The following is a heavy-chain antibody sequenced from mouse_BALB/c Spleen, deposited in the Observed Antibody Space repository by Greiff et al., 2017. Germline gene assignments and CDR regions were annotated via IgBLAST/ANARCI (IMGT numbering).Heavy chain of an antibody. Sequence: EVKVVESGGGLVQPGGSLKLSCAASGFTFSSYGMSWVRQTPDKRLELVATINSNGGSTYYPDSVKGRFTISRDNAKNTLYLQMSSLKSEDTAMYYCAKLDGGLRLAYWGQGTLVTVSA. CDR3: AKLDGGLRLAY. CDR2: INSNGGST. D-gene: IGHD1-1*02. V-gene: IGHV5-6-3*01. CDR1: GFTFSSYG. J-gene: IGHJ3*01.